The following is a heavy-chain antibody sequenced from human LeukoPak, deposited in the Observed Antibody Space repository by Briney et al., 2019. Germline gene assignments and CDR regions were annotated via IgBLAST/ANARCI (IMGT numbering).Heavy chain of an antibody. CDR3: ARDFLDSSSSV. Sequence: GGSLRLSCVASGFTFSNYGMHWVRQAPGKGLEWVAVISHDDTGEWYADSVQGRFTISRDNSKNTLSLQMDSLRAEDTAVYYCARDFLDSSSSVWGQGTLVTVSS. CDR2: ISHDDTGE. CDR1: GFTFSNYG. J-gene: IGHJ4*02. D-gene: IGHD6-6*01. V-gene: IGHV3-30*03.